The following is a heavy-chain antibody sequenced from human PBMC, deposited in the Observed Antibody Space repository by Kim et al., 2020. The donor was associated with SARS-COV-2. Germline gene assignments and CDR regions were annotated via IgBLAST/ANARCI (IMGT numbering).Heavy chain of an antibody. D-gene: IGHD4-17*01. CDR2: ISSSSSYI. V-gene: IGHV3-21*01. J-gene: IGHJ6*02. Sequence: GGSLRLSCAASGFTFSSYSMNWVRQAPGKGLEWVSSISSSSSYIYYADSVKGRFTISRDNAKNSLYLQMNSLRAEDTAVYYCVREGPHYGDYGGYYYYGMDVWGQGTTVTVSS. CDR3: VREGPHYGDYGGYYYYGMDV. CDR1: GFTFSSYS.